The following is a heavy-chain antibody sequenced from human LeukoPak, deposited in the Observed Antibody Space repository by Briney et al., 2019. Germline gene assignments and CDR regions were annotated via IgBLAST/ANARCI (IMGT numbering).Heavy chain of an antibody. V-gene: IGHV4-59*01. CDR1: SGSIRSYY. Sequence: SETLSLTCTVSSGSIRSYYWNWIRQPPGKGLEWIGYIYYSGSTNYNPSLKSRVTISVDTSKNQFSLRLSSVTAADTAVYYCARAEFHGYLKGYSYGMDVWGLGTTVTVSS. J-gene: IGHJ6*02. CDR3: ARAEFHGYLKGYSYGMDV. D-gene: IGHD5-24*01. CDR2: IYYSGST.